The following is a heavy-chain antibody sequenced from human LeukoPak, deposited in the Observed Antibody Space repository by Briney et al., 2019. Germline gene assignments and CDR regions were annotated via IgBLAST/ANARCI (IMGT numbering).Heavy chain of an antibody. CDR3: AKSGAGWFNFDY. D-gene: IGHD6-19*01. J-gene: IGHJ4*02. CDR1: GFTFSSYA. CDR2: ISGNGGST. V-gene: IGHV3-23*01. Sequence: PGGSLRLSCAASGFTFSSYAMSWVRQAPGKGLEWVSAISGNGGSTYYADSVKGRFTISRDNSKNTLYLQMNSLRAEDTAVYYCAKSGAGWFNFDYWGQGTLVTVSS.